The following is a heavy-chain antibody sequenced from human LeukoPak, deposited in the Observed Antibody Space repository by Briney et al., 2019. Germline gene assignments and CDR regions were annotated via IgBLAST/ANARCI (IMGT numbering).Heavy chain of an antibody. CDR3: ARPENIAACYGAFDI. J-gene: IGHJ3*02. CDR2: INPNSGGT. Sequence: ASVKVSCKASGYTFTGYYMHWVRQAPGQGLEWMGWINPNSGGTNYAQKFQGRVTMTRDTSISTAYMELSRLRSDDTAVYYCARPENIAACYGAFDIWGQGTMVTVSS. V-gene: IGHV1-2*02. CDR1: GYTFTGYY. D-gene: IGHD6-6*01.